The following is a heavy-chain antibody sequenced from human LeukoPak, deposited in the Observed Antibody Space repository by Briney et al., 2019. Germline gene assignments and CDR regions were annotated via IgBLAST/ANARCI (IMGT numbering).Heavy chain of an antibody. CDR1: GGSISSSSYY. CDR2: IYYSGST. Sequence: SEALSLTCTVSGGSISSSSYYWGWIRQPPGKGLEWIGSIYYSGSTNYNPSLKSRVTISVDTSKNQFSLKLSSVTAADTAVYYCARDVGQAGFDYWGQGTLVTVSS. CDR3: ARDVGQAGFDY. D-gene: IGHD3-16*01. J-gene: IGHJ4*02. V-gene: IGHV4-39*07.